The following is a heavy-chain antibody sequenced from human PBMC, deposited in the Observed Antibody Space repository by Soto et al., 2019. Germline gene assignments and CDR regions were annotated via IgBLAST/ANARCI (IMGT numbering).Heavy chain of an antibody. V-gene: IGHV3-15*07. J-gene: IGHJ6*02. CDR1: GFRFSNAW. D-gene: IGHD2-15*01. Sequence: EVQLVESGGGLVKPGGSLRLSSAPSGFRFSNAWMNWVRQAPGKGLEWVGRIKRKIDGEATDYAGPVKGRFTVFRDDSKSALYLQMNSLKGVDTAVYNCTTGSVEGVWGQGTTVTVS. CDR3: TTGSVEGV. CDR2: IKRKIDGEAT.